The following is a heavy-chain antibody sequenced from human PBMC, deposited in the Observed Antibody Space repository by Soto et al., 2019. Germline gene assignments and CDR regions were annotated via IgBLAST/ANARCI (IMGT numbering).Heavy chain of an antibody. D-gene: IGHD3-9*01. J-gene: IGHJ5*02. CDR2: IYYNGST. CDR1: GGSISSSSYY. Sequence: SETLSLTCTVSGGSISSSSYYWAWIRQPPGKGPVWIGSIYYNGSTYYNSSLKSRVTISVDTSKNQFSLKLTSVTAADTAVYYCARHPHHYDILTGYYTDNWFDPWGQGTLVTVS. V-gene: IGHV4-39*01. CDR3: ARHPHHYDILTGYYTDNWFDP.